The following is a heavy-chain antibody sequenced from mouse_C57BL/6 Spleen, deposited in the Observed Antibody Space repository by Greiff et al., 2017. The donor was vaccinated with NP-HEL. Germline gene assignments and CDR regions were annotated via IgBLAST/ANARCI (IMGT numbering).Heavy chain of an antibody. CDR1: GYSFTDYN. Sequence: EVQVVESGPELVKPGASVKISCKASGYSFTDYNMNWVKQSNGKSLEGIGVINPNHGTTSYNQKFKGKDTLTVDQSSSTADMQLNSLTSEDSAVYYCAMGPAQLRLRAMDYWGQGTSVTVSS. D-gene: IGHD3-2*02. V-gene: IGHV1-39*01. CDR2: INPNHGTT. J-gene: IGHJ4*01. CDR3: AMGPAQLRLRAMDY.